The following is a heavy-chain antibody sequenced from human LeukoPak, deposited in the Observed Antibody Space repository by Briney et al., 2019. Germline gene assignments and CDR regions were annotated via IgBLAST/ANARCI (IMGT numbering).Heavy chain of an antibody. CDR2: INQDGSEK. CDR1: GFTFSGYW. D-gene: IGHD3-9*01. CDR3: AKDRGLYDILTGYDDAFDI. J-gene: IGHJ3*02. V-gene: IGHV3-7*03. Sequence: GGSLRLSCAASGFTFSGYWMSWVRQAPGKGLEWVANINQDGSEKYYVDSVKGRFTISRDNAKNSLYLQMNSLRAEDTAIYYCAKDRGLYDILTGYDDAFDIWGQGTMVTVSS.